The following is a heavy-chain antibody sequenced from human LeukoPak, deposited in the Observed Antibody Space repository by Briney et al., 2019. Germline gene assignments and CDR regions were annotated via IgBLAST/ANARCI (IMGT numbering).Heavy chain of an antibody. V-gene: IGHV1-69*01. CDR2: IIPIFGTA. CDR3: ARAPGGYCSSTSCRETDY. Sequence: SVKVSCKASGGTFSSYAISWVRQAPGQGLEWMGGIIPIFGTANYAQKFQGRVTITADESTSTAYMELSSLRSEDTAAYYCARAPGGYCSSTSCRETDYWGQGTLVTVSS. J-gene: IGHJ4*02. CDR1: GGTFSSYA. D-gene: IGHD2-2*01.